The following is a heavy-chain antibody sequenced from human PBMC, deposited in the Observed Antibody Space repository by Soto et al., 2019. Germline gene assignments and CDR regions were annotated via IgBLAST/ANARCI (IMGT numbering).Heavy chain of an antibody. V-gene: IGHV3-9*01. CDR1: GFTFDDYA. D-gene: IGHD2-15*01. J-gene: IGHJ4*01. CDR3: VKDSYADFHRVLSTAEYFFDY. Sequence: LRLSCTASGFTFDDYAMHWVRQGPGRGLEWVSGITWNSGKIAYADSVKGRFTIARDDDNNSLYLQMNSLRPEDTTLYYCVKDSYADFHRVLSTAEYFFDYWGHGTLVTVSS. CDR2: ITWNSGKI.